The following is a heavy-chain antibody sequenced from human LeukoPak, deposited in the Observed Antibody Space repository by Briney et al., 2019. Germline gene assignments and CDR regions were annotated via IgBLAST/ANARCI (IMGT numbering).Heavy chain of an antibody. CDR3: ARDTYYSVSSGYFDY. CDR2: ISAYNGIT. D-gene: IGHD3-22*01. Sequence: ASVKVSCKASGYTFTSYGISWVRQAPGQGLERMGWISAYNGITNYAQKLQGRVTMTTDTSTSTAYMELRSLRSDDTAVYYCARDTYYSVSSGYFDYWGQGTLVTVSS. V-gene: IGHV1-18*01. J-gene: IGHJ4*02. CDR1: GYTFTSYG.